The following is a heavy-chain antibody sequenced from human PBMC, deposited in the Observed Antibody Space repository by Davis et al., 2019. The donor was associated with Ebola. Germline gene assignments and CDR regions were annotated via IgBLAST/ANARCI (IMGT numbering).Heavy chain of an antibody. J-gene: IGHJ4*02. CDR2: IKTDGNEE. Sequence: GESLKISCAASGFVFSSYVMSWVRRAPGKGLEWVANIKTDGNEEHYVDSVKGRFTMSRDNAKNSLYLQLDSLRDEDTAVYYCAKVGGSRGPQHDYWGQGTLVTVSS. CDR1: GFVFSSYV. CDR3: AKVGGSRGPQHDY. D-gene: IGHD2-2*01. V-gene: IGHV3-7*01.